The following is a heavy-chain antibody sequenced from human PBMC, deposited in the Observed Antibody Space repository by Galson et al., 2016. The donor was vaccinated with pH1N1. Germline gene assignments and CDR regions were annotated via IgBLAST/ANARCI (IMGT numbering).Heavy chain of an antibody. V-gene: IGHV4-59*01. Sequence: LSLTCSVSGASMSTYYWNWIRQPPGKGLAWIGDVYYSGSTNYNPSLKNRVTLSLDMSKNQLSLRLRSVTAADTAIYFCATWGLATGGLDYWGRGALVTVSS. CDR3: ATWGLATGGLDY. CDR2: VYYSGST. J-gene: IGHJ4*02. CDR1: GASMSTYY. D-gene: IGHD7-27*01.